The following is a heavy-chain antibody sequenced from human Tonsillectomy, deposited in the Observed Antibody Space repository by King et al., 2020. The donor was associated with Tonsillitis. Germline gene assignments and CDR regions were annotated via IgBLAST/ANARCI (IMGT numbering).Heavy chain of an antibody. Sequence: VQLVESGGGLVQPGGSLRLSCAASGFTVSSNYMSWVRQAPGKGLEWVSVIYSGGSTYYADSVKGRFTISRDNSKNTLYLQMNSLRAEDTAVYYCASQQLWLNYFDYWGQGTLVTVSS. D-gene: IGHD5-18*01. CDR3: ASQQLWLNYFDY. CDR2: IYSGGST. J-gene: IGHJ4*02. CDR1: GFTVSSNY. V-gene: IGHV3-66*04.